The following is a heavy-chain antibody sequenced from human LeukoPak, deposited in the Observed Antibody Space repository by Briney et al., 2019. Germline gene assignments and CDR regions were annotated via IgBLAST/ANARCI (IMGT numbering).Heavy chain of an antibody. CDR1: GYSFTNYA. CDR2: IHPSTGNP. V-gene: IGHV7-4-1*02. D-gene: IGHD3-16*02. CDR3: ARAFQSLGGLSLPDY. Sequence: ASVKVSCKSSGYSFTNYAMNWVRQAPGRGLEWMGWIHPSTGNPTYAQGFTGRFVFSLDTSASTTYLQISSLKAEDTAVYFCARAFQSLGGLSLPDYWGQGTLLTVSS. J-gene: IGHJ4*02.